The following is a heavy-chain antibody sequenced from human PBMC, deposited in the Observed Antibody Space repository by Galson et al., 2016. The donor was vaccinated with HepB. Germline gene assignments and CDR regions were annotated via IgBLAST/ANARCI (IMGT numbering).Heavy chain of an antibody. CDR1: GASISGSTYY. Sequence: SETLSLTCTVSGASISGSTYYWGWIRQPPGKGLEWIASSYVGGSTYSDTSLRSRLTISFAPSKNHFSLRLSSVTAADTAVYYWARPRLPNYYYGMDFWGQGTTVTVSS. J-gene: IGHJ6*02. CDR2: SYVGGST. CDR3: ARPRLPNYYYGMDF. V-gene: IGHV4-39*02.